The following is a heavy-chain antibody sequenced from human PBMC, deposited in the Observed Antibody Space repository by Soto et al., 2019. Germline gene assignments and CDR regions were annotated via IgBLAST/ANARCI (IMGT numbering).Heavy chain of an antibody. V-gene: IGHV1-18*01. CDR1: GYTFTSYG. J-gene: IGHJ4*02. CDR2: ISAYNGNT. D-gene: IGHD6-19*01. Sequence: ASVKVSCKASGYTFTSYGISWVRQAPGQGPEWMGWISAYNGNTNYAQKLQGRVTMTTDTSTSTAYMELRSLRSDDTAVYYCARDRPPSSGLRRNDEYYFDHWGQGTLDTVSS. CDR3: ARDRPPSSGLRRNDEYYFDH.